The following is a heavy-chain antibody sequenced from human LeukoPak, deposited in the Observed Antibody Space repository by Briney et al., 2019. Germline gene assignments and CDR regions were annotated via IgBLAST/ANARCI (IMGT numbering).Heavy chain of an antibody. J-gene: IGHJ4*02. V-gene: IGHV3-23*01. CDR2: ISGSGGST. CDR1: GFTFSSYG. CDR3: AKVITMIVVASPFDY. D-gene: IGHD3-22*01. Sequence: GGSLRLSCAASGFTFSSYGMSWVRQAPGKGLEWVSAISGSGGSTYYADSVKGRFTISRDNSKNTLYLQMNSLRAEDTAVYYCAKVITMIVVASPFDYWGQGTLVTVSS.